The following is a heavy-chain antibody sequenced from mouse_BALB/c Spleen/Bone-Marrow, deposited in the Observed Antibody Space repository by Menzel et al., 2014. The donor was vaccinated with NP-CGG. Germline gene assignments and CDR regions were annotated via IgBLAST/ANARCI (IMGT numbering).Heavy chain of an antibody. CDR3: ARSYGNYAYYFDY. D-gene: IGHD2-1*01. J-gene: IGHJ2*01. V-gene: IGHV1-19*01. CDR2: VNPYNGGT. Sequence: EVQLQQSGPELVKPGASVKMSCKASGYTFTDYYMDWVKQSHGESFEWIGRVNPYNGGTSYNQKFEGRATLTVDKSSSTAYMELNSLTSEDSAVYYCARSYGNYAYYFDYWGQGTTLTVSS. CDR1: GYTFTDYY.